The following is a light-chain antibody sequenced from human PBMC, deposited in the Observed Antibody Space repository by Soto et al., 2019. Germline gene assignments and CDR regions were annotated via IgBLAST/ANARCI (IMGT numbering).Light chain of an antibody. V-gene: IGLV1-44*01. CDR3: AVWDDSVDTQVV. CDR2: SNN. J-gene: IGLJ2*01. Sequence: QSVLTQPPSASGTPGQRVTISCSGSSSNIGSNTVNWYQQLPGTAPKLLIYSNNQRPSGVPDRFSGSKSGTSASLAISGLQSEDEAEYYCAVWDDSVDTQVVFGGGTMLTVL. CDR1: SSNIGSNT.